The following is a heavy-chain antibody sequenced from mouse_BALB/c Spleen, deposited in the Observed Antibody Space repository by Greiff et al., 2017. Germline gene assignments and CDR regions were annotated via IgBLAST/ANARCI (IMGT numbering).Heavy chain of an antibody. Sequence: EVHLVESGGGFVQPGGFLRLSSATSALPFPYFYISPVRQPPGKALEWLGFIRNKANGYTTEYSASVKGRFTISRDNSQSILYLQMNTLRAEDSATYYCARDTATWFAYWGQGTLVTVSA. D-gene: IGHD1-2*01. CDR3: ARDTATWFAY. V-gene: IGHV7-3*02. CDR1: ALPFPYFY. CDR2: IRNKANGYTT. J-gene: IGHJ3*01.